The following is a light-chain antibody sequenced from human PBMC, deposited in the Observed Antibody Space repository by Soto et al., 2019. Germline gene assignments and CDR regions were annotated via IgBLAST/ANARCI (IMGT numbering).Light chain of an antibody. CDR1: QSVLNTSTNKNY. CDR3: QQCYSSPRT. Sequence: DIVMTQSPDSLAVSLGERATINCKSSQSVLNTSTNKNYLAWYQQKPGQPPKLLIYWASTRESGVPDRFSGSGSGTDFTLTISSLQAEDVAVYYCQQCYSSPRTFGQGTKVDIK. J-gene: IGKJ1*01. V-gene: IGKV4-1*01. CDR2: WAS.